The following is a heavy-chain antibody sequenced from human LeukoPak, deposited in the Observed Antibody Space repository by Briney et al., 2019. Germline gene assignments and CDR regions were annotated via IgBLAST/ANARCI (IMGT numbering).Heavy chain of an antibody. J-gene: IGHJ4*02. CDR1: GFTFSSYA. CDR3: AKTSYSYGFSYFDY. Sequence: GGSLRLSCAASGFTFSSYAMSWVRQAPGAGLEWVSAISGSGDSTYYADSVKGRFTISRDNSKNTLYLQMNSLRAEDTAVYYCAKTSYSYGFSYFDYWGQGTLVTVSS. V-gene: IGHV3-23*01. D-gene: IGHD5-18*01. CDR2: ISGSGDST.